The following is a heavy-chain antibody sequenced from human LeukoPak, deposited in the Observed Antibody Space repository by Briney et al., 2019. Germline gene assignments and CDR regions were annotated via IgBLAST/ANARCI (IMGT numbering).Heavy chain of an antibody. CDR3: AISYGRVAGTDFDY. J-gene: IGHJ4*02. D-gene: IGHD6-19*01. V-gene: IGHV1-2*02. CDR2: MNPSSGER. CDR1: GYTFTGYY. Sequence: ASVKVSCKASGYTFTGYYMHWVRQAPGQGLEWMGWMNPSSGERKHVQSFQGRVTLTRDTSITTAYMELSSLTSDDTAVYYCAISYGRVAGTDFDYWGQGTLVSVAS.